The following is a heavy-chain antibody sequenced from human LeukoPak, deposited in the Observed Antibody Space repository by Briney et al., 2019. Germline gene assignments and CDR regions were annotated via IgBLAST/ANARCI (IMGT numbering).Heavy chain of an antibody. CDR3: ARVSSGWHGFNY. CDR2: INPNSGDT. Sequence: GASVKVSCKASGGTFSSYAISWVRQAPGQGLEWMGRINPNSGDTNYAQMFQGRVTMTRDTSIRTAYMELSRLRSDDTAVYYCARVSSGWHGFNYWGQGTLVTVSS. D-gene: IGHD6-19*01. V-gene: IGHV1-2*06. J-gene: IGHJ4*02. CDR1: GGTFSSYA.